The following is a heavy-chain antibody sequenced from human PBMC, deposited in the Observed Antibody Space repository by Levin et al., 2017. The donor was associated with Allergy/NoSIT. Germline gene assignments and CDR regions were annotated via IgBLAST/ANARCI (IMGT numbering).Heavy chain of an antibody. J-gene: IGHJ2*01. D-gene: IGHD6-19*01. V-gene: IGHV2-5*01. Sequence: SGPTLVKPTQTLTLTCTFSGFSLSTSGVGVGWIRQPPGKALEWLALIYWNDDKRYIPSLKSRLTITKDTSKTQVVLTMTTMDPVDTATYSCAHRRGSGWSYWYFELWGRGTLVTVSS. CDR3: AHRRGSGWSYWYFEL. CDR2: IYWNDDK. CDR1: GFSLSTSGVG.